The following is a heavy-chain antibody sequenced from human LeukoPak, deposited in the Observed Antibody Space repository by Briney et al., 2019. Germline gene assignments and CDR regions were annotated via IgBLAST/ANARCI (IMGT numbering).Heavy chain of an antibody. V-gene: IGHV3-74*01. J-gene: IGHJ5*02. CDR1: GFTFSSYW. CDR3: ARRRLNYYDTT. D-gene: IGHD3-22*01. Sequence: GGSLRLSCAASGFTFSSYWMHWVRQAPGKGLVWVSRINSDGRTTHYADSVQGRFTISRDNAKNTLYLQMNSLRAEDTAVYYCARRRLNYYDTTWGQGTLVTVSS. CDR2: INSDGRTT.